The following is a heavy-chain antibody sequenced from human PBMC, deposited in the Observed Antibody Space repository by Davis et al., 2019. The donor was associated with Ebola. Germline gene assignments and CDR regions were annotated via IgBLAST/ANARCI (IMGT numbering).Heavy chain of an antibody. D-gene: IGHD3-22*01. Sequence: AASVKVSCKAVGDTLTSYAMTWVRQAPGQGLEWMGGIIPVFRTANYAQKFQGRLTITADESTRTAYMELTGLRSEDTAVYYCARDPPYYDSSGYYSRFDYWGQGTLVTVSS. CDR1: GDTLTSYA. V-gene: IGHV1-69*13. J-gene: IGHJ4*02. CDR2: IIPVFRTA. CDR3: ARDPPYYDSSGYYSRFDY.